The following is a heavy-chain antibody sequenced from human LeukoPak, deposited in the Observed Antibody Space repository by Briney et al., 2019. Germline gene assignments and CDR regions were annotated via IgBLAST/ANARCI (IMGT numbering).Heavy chain of an antibody. CDR2: IWYDGTNK. J-gene: IGHJ3*02. V-gene: IGHV3-33*07. CDR1: GFTFSSHA. CDR3: ARDRGTHNCAFDI. Sequence: GGSLRVSCAASGFTFSSHAMYWVRQAPGEGLEWVALIWYDGTNKDYADSVKGRFTISRDNSKNTLYLQMNSLRAEDTAVYHCARDRGTHNCAFDIWGQGTMVTDSS. D-gene: IGHD1-7*01.